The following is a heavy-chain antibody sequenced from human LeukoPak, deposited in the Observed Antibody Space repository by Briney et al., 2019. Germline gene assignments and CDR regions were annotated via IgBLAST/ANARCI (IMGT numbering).Heavy chain of an antibody. J-gene: IGHJ4*02. CDR1: GFTFDDYA. D-gene: IGHD5-18*01. V-gene: IGHV3-9*01. CDR3: AKDASGYSYGSLHFDY. CDR2: ISWNSGSI. Sequence: GRSLRLSCAASGFTFDDYAMHWVRQAPGKGLEWVSGISWNSGSIGYADSVKGRFTISRDNAKNSLYLQMNSLRAEDTALYYCAKDASGYSYGSLHFDYWGQGTLVTVSS.